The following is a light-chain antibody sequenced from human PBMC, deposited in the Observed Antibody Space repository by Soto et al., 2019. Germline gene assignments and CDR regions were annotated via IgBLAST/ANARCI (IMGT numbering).Light chain of an antibody. CDR2: EVS. CDR1: SSDVGAYNY. J-gene: IGLJ1*01. CDR3: SSHAGSNNYV. V-gene: IGLV2-8*01. Sequence: QSVLTQPPSASGSPGQSVTISCTGTSSDVGAYNYVSWYQQHPGKAPKLMIYEVSKRPSGVPDRFSGSKSGNTASLTVSGLQAEDEAGYYCSSHAGSNNYVFGTGTKV.